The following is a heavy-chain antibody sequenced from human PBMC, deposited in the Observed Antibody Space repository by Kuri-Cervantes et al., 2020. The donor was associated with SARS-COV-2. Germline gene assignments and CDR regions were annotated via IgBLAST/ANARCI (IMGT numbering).Heavy chain of an antibody. Sequence: GGSLRLSCAASGFTFSSCAMHWVRLAPGKGLEWVAFISYDGSNEYYADSVRGRFTISRDSSNNTLYLQVNRLRAEDTALYYCAKDRVGVLDSWGQGTQVTVSS. V-gene: IGHV3-30*01. CDR2: ISYDGSNE. CDR3: AKDRVGVLDS. J-gene: IGHJ5*01. CDR1: GFTFSSCA. D-gene: IGHD2-21*01.